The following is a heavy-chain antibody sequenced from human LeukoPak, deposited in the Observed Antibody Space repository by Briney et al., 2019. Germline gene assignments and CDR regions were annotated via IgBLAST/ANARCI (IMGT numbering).Heavy chain of an antibody. CDR1: GGTFSSYA. V-gene: IGHV1-69*13. CDR3: ASSAKTGGYYYYGMDV. Sequence: SVKVSCKASGGTFSSYAISWVRQAPGQGLEWMGGIIPIFGTANYAQKFQGRVTITADESTGTAYMELSSLRSEDTAVYYCASSAKTGGYYYYGMDVWGQGTTVTVSS. J-gene: IGHJ6*02. CDR2: IIPIFGTA.